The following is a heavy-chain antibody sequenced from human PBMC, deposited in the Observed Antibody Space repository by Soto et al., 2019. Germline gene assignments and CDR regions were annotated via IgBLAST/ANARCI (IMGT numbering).Heavy chain of an antibody. J-gene: IGHJ3*01. CDR1: GYNFIAQN. V-gene: IGHV1-2*02. CDR2: MNPNSGGS. Sequence: QVHLVQSGAEVKKPGASVKVSCMASGYNFIAQNIHWVRQAPGLGLEWMGKMNPNSGGSDYAQEFQGSVTVTRDTSISTVYMELTSLKSAETAGYYCARERNLNSPSDAFDLWGQGTMVIVSS. CDR3: ARERNLNSPSDAFDL. D-gene: IGHD1-7*01.